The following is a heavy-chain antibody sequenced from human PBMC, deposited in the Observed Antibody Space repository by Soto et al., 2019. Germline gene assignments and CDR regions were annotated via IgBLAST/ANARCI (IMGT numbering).Heavy chain of an antibody. CDR2: IVVGSGNT. CDR1: GFTFTSSD. Sequence: SVKVSCKASGFTFTSSDVQWVRQARGQRLEWIGWIVVGSGNTNYAQKFQERVTITRDMSTSTAYMELSSLRSEDTAVYYCACRRLHGTAAGLDYWGQGTLVTAS. J-gene: IGHJ4*02. V-gene: IGHV1-58*01. D-gene: IGHD6-13*01. CDR3: ACRRLHGTAAGLDY.